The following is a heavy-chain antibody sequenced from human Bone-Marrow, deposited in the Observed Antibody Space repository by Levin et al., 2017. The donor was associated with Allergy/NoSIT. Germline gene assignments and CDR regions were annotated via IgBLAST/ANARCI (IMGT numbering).Heavy chain of an antibody. V-gene: IGHV3-53*01. CDR3: AREHYYQMDV. Sequence: GGSLRLSCEASGFSVNSYYMNWVRQAPGRGLEWVSLIRNTGGTEYADSVKGRFTISRDNSKNTVYLQMDTLRVEDTAVYYCAREHYYQMDVWDQGTTVTVSS. J-gene: IGHJ6*02. CDR2: IRNTGGT. CDR1: GFSVNSYY.